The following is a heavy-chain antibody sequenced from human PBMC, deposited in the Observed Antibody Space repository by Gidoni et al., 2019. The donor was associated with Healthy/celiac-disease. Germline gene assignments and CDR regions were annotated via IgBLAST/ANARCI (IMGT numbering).Heavy chain of an antibody. CDR3: AKLRSPDDYGDYVGY. CDR1: GFTFSSYA. D-gene: IGHD4-17*01. CDR2: ISGSGGST. J-gene: IGHJ4*02. V-gene: IGHV3-23*01. Sequence: EVQLLESGGGLVQPGGSMRLSCAASGFTFSSYAMSWVRQAPGKGLELVSAISGSGGSTYYADSVKGRFTISRDNSKNTLYLQMNSLRAEDTAVYYCAKLRSPDDYGDYVGYWGQGTLVTVSS.